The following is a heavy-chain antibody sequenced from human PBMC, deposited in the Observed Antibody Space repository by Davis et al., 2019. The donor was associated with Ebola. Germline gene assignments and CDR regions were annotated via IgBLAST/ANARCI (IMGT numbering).Heavy chain of an antibody. CDR1: GGSISSGDYY. CDR3: ARRAPYCSGGSCLYYYYGMDV. Sequence: MPSETLSLTCTVSGGSISSGDYYWSWIRQPPGKGLEWIGYIYYSGSTYYNPSLKSRVTISVDTSKNQFSLKLSSVTAADTAVYYCARRAPYCSGGSCLYYYYGMDVWGKGTTVTVSS. D-gene: IGHD2-15*01. J-gene: IGHJ6*04. CDR2: IYYSGST. V-gene: IGHV4-30-4*01.